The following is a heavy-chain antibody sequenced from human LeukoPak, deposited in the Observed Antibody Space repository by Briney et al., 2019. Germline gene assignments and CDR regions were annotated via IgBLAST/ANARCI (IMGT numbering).Heavy chain of an antibody. CDR3: AREEIVVVPAATYNWFDP. Sequence: PGGSLRLSCAASGFTFSSYSMNWVRQAPGKGLEWVSYISSSSSTIYYADSVRGRFTISRDNAKNSLYLQMNSLRAEDTAVYYCAREEIVVVPAATYNWFDPWGQGTLVTVSS. D-gene: IGHD2-2*01. V-gene: IGHV3-48*01. CDR2: ISSSSSTI. J-gene: IGHJ5*02. CDR1: GFTFSSYS.